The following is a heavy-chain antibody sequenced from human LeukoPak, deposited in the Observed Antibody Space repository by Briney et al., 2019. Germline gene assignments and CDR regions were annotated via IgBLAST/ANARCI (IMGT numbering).Heavy chain of an antibody. D-gene: IGHD3-10*01. J-gene: IGHJ4*02. CDR2: INWNSGSI. CDR1: GFSFDDYA. CDR3: TRDSGSGSGSFDY. V-gene: IGHV3-20*04. Sequence: PGGSLRLSCAASGFSFDDYAMSWVRQAPGKGLEWVSGINWNSGSIGYADSVKGRFTISRDNAKDSLYLQMNSLRAEDTAIYYCTRDSGSGSGSFDYWGQGTLVTVSP.